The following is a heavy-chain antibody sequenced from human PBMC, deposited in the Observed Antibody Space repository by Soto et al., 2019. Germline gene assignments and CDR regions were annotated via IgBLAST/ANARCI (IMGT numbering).Heavy chain of an antibody. D-gene: IGHD2-21*02. J-gene: IGHJ5*02. V-gene: IGHV4-4*07. CDR1: GDSLYVYY. Sequence: QVQLQESGPGLVKPSETLSLTCTVSGDSLYVYYWSWIRQPAGKGLEWIGRVYIGRNTDYNPSLKSRVTVSVDTSKNQFSLMLNSVTAADTAIYYCAREARETVGDGYWCDPWGQGTLVTVSS. CDR3: AREARETVGDGYWCDP. CDR2: VYIGRNT.